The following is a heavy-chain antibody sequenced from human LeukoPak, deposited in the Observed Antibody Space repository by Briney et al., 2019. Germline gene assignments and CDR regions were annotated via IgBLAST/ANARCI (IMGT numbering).Heavy chain of an antibody. CDR3: ARGITSTYIGDY. CDR1: GYRFTSFW. D-gene: IGHD3-10*01. V-gene: IGHV5-51*01. Sequence: GESLKISCKGSGYRFTSFWIAWVRQMPGKGLEWMGIIFPSDSDTRYSPSFQGQVTISADKSTNTAYLQWSSLKASDTAIYYCARGITSTYIGDYWGQGTLVTVFS. J-gene: IGHJ4*02. CDR2: IFPSDSDT.